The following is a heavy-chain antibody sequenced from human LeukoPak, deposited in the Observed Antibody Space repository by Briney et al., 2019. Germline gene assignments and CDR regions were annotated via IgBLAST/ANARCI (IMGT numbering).Heavy chain of an antibody. CDR3: ARDRWMRSYQFDY. CDR1: GFTFSAYW. CDR2: INEGGGLK. D-gene: IGHD4-23*01. V-gene: IGHV3-7*01. J-gene: IGHJ4*02. Sequence: PGGSLRLSCAASGFTFSAYWMTWVRQAPGKGIEWVAIINEGGGLKYYVDSVKGRFTISRDNAKNSLYLQMNSLRAEDTAVYYCARDRWMRSYQFDYWGQGTLVTVSS.